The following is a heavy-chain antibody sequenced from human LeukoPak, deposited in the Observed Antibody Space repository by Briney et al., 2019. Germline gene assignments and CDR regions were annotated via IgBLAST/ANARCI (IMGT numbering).Heavy chain of an antibody. Sequence: TGGSLRLSCTASGFTFGDYAMSWFRQAPGKGLEWVGFIRSKAYGGTTGYTASVKGRFTISRDDSKSIAYLQMNSLKTEDTAVYYCTRGPHHDYSSNFAFDYWGQGTLVTVSS. D-gene: IGHD4-11*01. V-gene: IGHV3-49*01. CDR2: IRSKAYGGTT. CDR3: TRGPHHDYSSNFAFDY. CDR1: GFTFGDYA. J-gene: IGHJ4*02.